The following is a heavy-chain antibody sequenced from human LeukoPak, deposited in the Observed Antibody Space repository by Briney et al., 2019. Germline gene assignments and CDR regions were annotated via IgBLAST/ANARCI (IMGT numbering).Heavy chain of an antibody. CDR3: ARFSRSAISCDY. J-gene: IGHJ4*02. V-gene: IGHV4-61*01. Sequence: SETLSLTCNVSGGSISSDYWNYYWNWIRQPPGKGLEWIGYIYYSGSTTYNPSLQSRVTISVDTSKNQFSLKLSSVTAADTAVYYCARFSRSAISCDYWGQGTLVTVSS. CDR2: IYYSGST. CDR1: GGSISSDYWNYY. D-gene: IGHD2-21*01.